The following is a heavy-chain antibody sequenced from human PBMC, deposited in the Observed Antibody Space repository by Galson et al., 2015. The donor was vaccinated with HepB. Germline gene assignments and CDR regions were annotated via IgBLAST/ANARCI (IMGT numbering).Heavy chain of an antibody. CDR2: IWYDGSNK. Sequence: SLRLSCAASGFTFSSYGMHWVRQAPGKGLEWVAVIWYDGSNKYYADSVKGRFTISRDNSKNTLYLQMNSLRAEDTAVYYCARETYYYGSGSYQWGVFDYWGQGTLVTVSS. CDR3: ARETYYYGSGSYQWGVFDY. CDR1: GFTFSSYG. V-gene: IGHV3-33*01. J-gene: IGHJ4*02. D-gene: IGHD3-10*01.